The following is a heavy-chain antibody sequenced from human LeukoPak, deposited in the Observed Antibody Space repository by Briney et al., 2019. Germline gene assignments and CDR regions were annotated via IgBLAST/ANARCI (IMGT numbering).Heavy chain of an antibody. CDR1: GFPFSSYE. D-gene: IGHD3-16*01. V-gene: IGHV3-48*03. Sequence: GGSLRLSCAASGFPFSSYEMNWVRQAPGKGLEWVSYISSSGSTIYYADSVKGRFTISRDNAKNSLYLQMNSLRAEDTAVYYCARVRGDRVDGGYYFDYWGQGTLVTVSS. CDR3: ARVRGDRVDGGYYFDY. CDR2: ISSSGSTI. J-gene: IGHJ4*02.